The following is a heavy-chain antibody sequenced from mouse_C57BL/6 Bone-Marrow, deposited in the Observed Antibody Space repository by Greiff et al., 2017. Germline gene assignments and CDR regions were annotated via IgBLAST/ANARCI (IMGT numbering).Heavy chain of an antibody. CDR1: GYTFTSYW. CDR3: ARSIDY. J-gene: IGHJ2*01. V-gene: IGHV1-59*01. Sequence: QVQLQQPGAELVRPGTSVKLSCKASGYTFTSYWMHWVKQRPGQGLEWIGVIDPSDSYTNYNQKFKGKATLTVDTSSSTAYMQLSSLTSEDSAVXYCARSIDYWGQGTTLTVSS. CDR2: IDPSDSYT.